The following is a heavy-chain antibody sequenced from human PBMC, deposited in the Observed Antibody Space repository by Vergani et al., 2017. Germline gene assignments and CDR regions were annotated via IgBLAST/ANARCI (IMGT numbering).Heavy chain of an antibody. CDR1: GGSISSGSYY. Sequence: QVQLQESGPGLVKPSQTLSLTCTVSGGSISSGSYYWSWIRQPAGKGLEWIGRIYTSGSTNYNPSLKSRVTISGDTSKNQFSLKLSSVTAADTAVYYCARENSRENDAFDIWGQGTMVTVSS. D-gene: IGHD6-13*01. J-gene: IGHJ3*02. V-gene: IGHV4-61*02. CDR3: ARENSRENDAFDI. CDR2: IYTSGST.